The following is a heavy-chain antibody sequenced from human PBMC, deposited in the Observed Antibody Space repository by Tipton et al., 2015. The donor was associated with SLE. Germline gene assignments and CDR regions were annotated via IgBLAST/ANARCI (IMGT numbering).Heavy chain of an antibody. CDR2: VYYSGTT. Sequence: TLSLTCTVSGGSITNGDYYWHWIRQPPGKGLEWIGYVYYSGTTYSNPSLKSRVSISVDTSKIKFLLNVRSVTAADAAVYYCARGSGVSVRRFDSWGQGILVTVSS. CDR1: GGSITNGDYY. D-gene: IGHD3-10*01. J-gene: IGHJ4*02. V-gene: IGHV4-30-4*01. CDR3: ARGSGVSVRRFDS.